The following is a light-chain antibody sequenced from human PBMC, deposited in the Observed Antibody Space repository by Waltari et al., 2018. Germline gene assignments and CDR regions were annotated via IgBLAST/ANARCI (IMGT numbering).Light chain of an antibody. Sequence: SALTQPASVSGSPGQSSTLSCTGTHSDLGSYNYVSWYQQYPGKAPKLMIFDVTRWPSGVSHRFSCSKSGNTASLTISGLQAEDEADYFCAAYTSTNTVIFGGGTKVTVL. CDR2: DVT. J-gene: IGLJ2*01. V-gene: IGLV2-14*01. CDR1: HSDLGSYNY. CDR3: AAYTSTNTVI.